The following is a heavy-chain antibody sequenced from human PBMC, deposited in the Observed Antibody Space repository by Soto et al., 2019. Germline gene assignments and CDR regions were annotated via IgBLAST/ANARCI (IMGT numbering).Heavy chain of an antibody. J-gene: IGHJ4*02. D-gene: IGHD3-3*01. V-gene: IGHV1-2*02. CDR1: RYTFTSYY. Sequence: QVQLVQSGAEVKKPGASVKVSCKASRYTFTSYYIHWVRQAPGQGLERMGWINPNNGYTRYTQKFQGRVTVTRDTSITTAYLELTRLQSDDTAVYYCAKAKFDFWSGYWSPSLDFWGQGTLVTVSS. CDR2: INPNNGYT. CDR3: AKAKFDFWSGYWSPSLDF.